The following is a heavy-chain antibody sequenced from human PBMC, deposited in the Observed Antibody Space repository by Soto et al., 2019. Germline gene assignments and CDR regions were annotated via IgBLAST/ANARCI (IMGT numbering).Heavy chain of an antibody. J-gene: IGHJ5*02. CDR2: ISSGGSST. CDR3: AIDLRQHLPRGWFDP. D-gene: IGHD6-13*01. CDR1: GFTFSSYA. V-gene: IGHV3-23*01. Sequence: EVQLLESGGGLVQPGGSLRLSCAASGFTFSSYAMNWVRQAPGEGLEWVSSISSGGSSTYYADSVKGRFTISRDNSKNTLFLQINRLRVEDTAVYYCAIDLRQHLPRGWFDPWGQGTLVTVTS.